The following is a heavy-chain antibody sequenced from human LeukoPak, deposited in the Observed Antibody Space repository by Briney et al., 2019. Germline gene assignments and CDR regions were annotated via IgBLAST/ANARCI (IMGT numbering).Heavy chain of an antibody. V-gene: IGHV1-69*06. Sequence: SVKVSCKASGGTFSSYAISWVRQAPGQGLEWMGGIIPIFGTANYAQKFQGRVAITADKSTSTAYMELSSLRSEDTAVYYCARGRIVVPRVVNYYYYYGMDVWGKGTTVTVSS. J-gene: IGHJ6*04. D-gene: IGHD2-2*01. CDR1: GGTFSSYA. CDR2: IIPIFGTA. CDR3: ARGRIVVPRVVNYYYYYGMDV.